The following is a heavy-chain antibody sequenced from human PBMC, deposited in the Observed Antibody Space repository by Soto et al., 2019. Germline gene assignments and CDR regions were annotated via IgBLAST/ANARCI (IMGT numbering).Heavy chain of an antibody. Sequence: PGGSLRLSCAASGFTFSSYEMNWVRQAPGKGLEWVSCISSSGSTIYYADSVKGRFTISRDNARNSLYLQMNSLRAEDTAVYYCARGGGSYSGLDAFDIWGQGTMVTVSS. CDR2: ISSSGSTI. CDR3: ARGGGSYSGLDAFDI. CDR1: GFTFSSYE. V-gene: IGHV3-48*03. D-gene: IGHD1-26*01. J-gene: IGHJ3*02.